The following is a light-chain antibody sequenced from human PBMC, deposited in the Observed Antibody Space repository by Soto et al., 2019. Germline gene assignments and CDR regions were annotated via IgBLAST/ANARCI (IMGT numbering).Light chain of an antibody. CDR1: QTISSW. V-gene: IGKV1-5*01. Sequence: IRMTQSPSSFSASTGDRVTITCRASQTISSWLAWYQQKPGKAPKLLIYDASSLESGVPSRFSGSGSGTEFTLTISSLQPDDFATYYCQQYNSYSRRFGQGTKV. CDR2: DAS. J-gene: IGKJ1*01. CDR3: QQYNSYSRR.